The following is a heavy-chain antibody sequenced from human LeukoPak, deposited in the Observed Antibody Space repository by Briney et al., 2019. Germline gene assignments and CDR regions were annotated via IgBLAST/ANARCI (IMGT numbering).Heavy chain of an antibody. J-gene: IGHJ6*02. CDR2: IYYSGST. D-gene: IGHD6-19*01. CDR3: ARHSTVAGDYYYYGMDV. Sequence: MPSETLSLTCTVSGGSISSSSYYWGWIRQPPGKGLEWIGSIYYSGSTYYNPSLKSRVTISVDTSKNQFSLKLSSVTAADTAVYYRARHSTVAGDYYYYGMDVWGQGTTVTVSS. CDR1: GGSISSSSYY. V-gene: IGHV4-39*01.